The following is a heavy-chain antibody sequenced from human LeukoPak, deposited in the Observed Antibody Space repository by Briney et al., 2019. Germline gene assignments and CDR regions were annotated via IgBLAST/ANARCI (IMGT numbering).Heavy chain of an antibody. Sequence: PGGSLRLSCAASGFTFDDYAMHWVRQAPGKGLEWVSLISGDGGSTYYADSVKGRFTISRGNSKNSLYLQMNSLRTEDTALYYCAKDRAKVTAIDYYCYMDVWSKGTTVTVSS. D-gene: IGHD2-21*02. J-gene: IGHJ6*03. CDR1: GFTFDDYA. CDR3: AKDRAKVTAIDYYCYMDV. CDR2: ISGDGGST. V-gene: IGHV3-43*02.